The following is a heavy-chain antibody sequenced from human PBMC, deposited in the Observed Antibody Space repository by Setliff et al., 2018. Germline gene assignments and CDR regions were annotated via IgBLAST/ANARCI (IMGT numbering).Heavy chain of an antibody. CDR1: GYTFASSG. Sequence: ASVKVSCKASGYTFASSGISWVRQAPGQGLEWMGWISAYNGKTNYAQNFQGRVTVTTDTFTNTGYMELRSLRSDDTAFYYCARADYSSSLHYFDCWGQGTLVTVSS. J-gene: IGHJ4*02. D-gene: IGHD6-13*01. CDR3: ARADYSSSLHYFDC. CDR2: ISAYNGKT. V-gene: IGHV1-18*01.